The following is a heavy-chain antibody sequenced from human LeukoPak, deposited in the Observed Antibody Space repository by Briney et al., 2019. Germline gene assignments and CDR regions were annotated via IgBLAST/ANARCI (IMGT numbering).Heavy chain of an antibody. Sequence: GGSLRLSCAASGFTLSSYGMHWVRQAPGKGLEWVAVISYDGSNKYYADSVKGRFTISRDNSKNTLYLQMNSLRAEDTAVYYCAKDSGPVAGTLGYYYGMDVWGQGTTVTVSS. CDR3: AKDSGPVAGTLGYYYGMDV. V-gene: IGHV3-30*18. CDR2: ISYDGSNK. D-gene: IGHD6-19*01. J-gene: IGHJ6*02. CDR1: GFTLSSYG.